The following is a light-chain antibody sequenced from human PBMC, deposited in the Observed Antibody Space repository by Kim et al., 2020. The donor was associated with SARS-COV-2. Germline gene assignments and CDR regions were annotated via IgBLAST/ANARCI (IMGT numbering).Light chain of an antibody. CDR3: QAWDSSTVV. J-gene: IGLJ3*02. CDR2: QDI. Sequence: SYELTQPPSVSVSPGQTATITCSGDKLGDTYACWYQQKPGRSPMLVIYQDIVRTSGIPARISGSNSGNTATLTISGTQAMDEADYYCQAWDSSTVVFGGGTQLTVL. CDR1: KLGDTY. V-gene: IGLV3-1*01.